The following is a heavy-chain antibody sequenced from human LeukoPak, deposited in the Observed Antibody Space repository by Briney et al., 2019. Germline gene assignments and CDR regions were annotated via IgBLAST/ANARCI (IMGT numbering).Heavy chain of an antibody. V-gene: IGHV3-74*01. CDR3: ATALRPYSSGWYGDY. Sequence: GGSLRLSCAASGFTFSSCWMHWVRQAPGKGLVWVSRINSDGSSTSYADSVKGRFTISRDNAKNTLYLQMNSLRAEDTAVYYCATALRPYSSGWYGDYWGQGTLVTVSS. CDR2: INSDGSST. J-gene: IGHJ4*02. CDR1: GFTFSSCW. D-gene: IGHD6-19*01.